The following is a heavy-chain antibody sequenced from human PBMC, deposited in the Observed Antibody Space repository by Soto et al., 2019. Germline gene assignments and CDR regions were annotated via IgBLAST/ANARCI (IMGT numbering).Heavy chain of an antibody. CDR1: GFTFSSYG. CDR2: ISYDGSNK. D-gene: IGHD3-3*01. J-gene: IGHJ6*02. Sequence: RRLSCAASGFTFSSYGMHWVRQAPGKGLEWVAVISYDGSNKYYADSVKGRFTISRDNSKNTLYLQMNSLRAEDTAVYYCAKSPRFLEWLGSYYGMDVWGQGTTVTVSS. V-gene: IGHV3-30*18. CDR3: AKSPRFLEWLGSYYGMDV.